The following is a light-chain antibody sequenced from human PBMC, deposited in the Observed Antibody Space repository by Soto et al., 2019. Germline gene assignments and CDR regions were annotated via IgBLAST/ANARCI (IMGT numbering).Light chain of an antibody. V-gene: IGKV3-11*01. J-gene: IGKJ1*01. CDR2: DTS. Sequence: EIVLTQSPATLSLSPGEGATLSCRASQSAGSYLAWYQQKPGQAPRLLIYDTSNRATGIPARFSGSGSGTEFTLTISGLQSEDFAVYYCQQYNNWPPWTFGQGTKVEIK. CDR3: QQYNNWPPWT. CDR1: QSAGSY.